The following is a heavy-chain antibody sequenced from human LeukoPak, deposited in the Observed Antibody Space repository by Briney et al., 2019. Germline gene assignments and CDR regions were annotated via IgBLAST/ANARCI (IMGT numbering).Heavy chain of an antibody. CDR1: GGSISSSSYY. D-gene: IGHD5-12*01. CDR3: ARHTIRGYDVSTFDY. J-gene: IGHJ4*02. V-gene: IGHV4-39*01. CDR2: IYYSGST. Sequence: SETLSLTCSVSGGSISSSSYYWGWIRQPPGKGLEWIGSIYYSGSTYYNPSLKSRVTISVDTSKNQFSLKLSSVTAADTAVYYCARHTIRGYDVSTFDYWGQGTLVTVSS.